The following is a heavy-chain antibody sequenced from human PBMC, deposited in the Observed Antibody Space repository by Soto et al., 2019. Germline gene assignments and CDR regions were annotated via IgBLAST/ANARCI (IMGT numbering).Heavy chain of an antibody. CDR3: ARGQPLRFLEWLSSGYYYYGMDV. J-gene: IGHJ6*02. Sequence: SETLSLTCAVYGGSLSGYYWSWIRQPPGKGLEWIGEINHSGSTNYNPSLKSRVTISVDTSKNQFSLKLSSVTAADTAVYYCARGQPLRFLEWLSSGYYYYGMDVWGQGTTVTVPS. CDR2: INHSGST. D-gene: IGHD3-3*01. CDR1: GGSLSGYY. V-gene: IGHV4-34*01.